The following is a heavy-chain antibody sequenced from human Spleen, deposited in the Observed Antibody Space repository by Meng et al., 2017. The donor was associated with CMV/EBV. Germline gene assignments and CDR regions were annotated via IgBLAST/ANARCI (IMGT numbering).Heavy chain of an antibody. V-gene: IGHV3-21*01. CDR1: GFTFSSYS. J-gene: IGHJ4*02. CDR3: ARDGTGGDYFDY. CDR2: ISSSSSYI. D-gene: IGHD3-10*01. Sequence: GESLKISCAASGFTFSSYSMNWVRQAPGKGLEWVSSISSSSSYINYADSVKGRFTISRDNAKNSLYLQMNSLRAEDTAVYYCARDGTGGDYFDYWGQGTLVTVSS.